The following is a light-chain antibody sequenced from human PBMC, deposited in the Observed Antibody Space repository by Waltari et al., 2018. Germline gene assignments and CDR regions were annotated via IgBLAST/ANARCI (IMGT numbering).Light chain of an antibody. V-gene: IGKV1-39*01. CDR2: RTS. J-gene: IGKJ2*01. CDR3: QQSDGIPFT. Sequence: DIKMTQSPSSLSASVGDTVTITCRASQSVSRYLKWYQQRPGGAPNLLIYRTSNLQGGVPSRFSGSGSGTDFTLTIDSLQPEDFATYYCQQSDGIPFTFGQGTKLEVK. CDR1: QSVSRY.